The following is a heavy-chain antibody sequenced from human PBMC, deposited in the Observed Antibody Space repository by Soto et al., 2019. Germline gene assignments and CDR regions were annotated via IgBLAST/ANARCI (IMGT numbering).Heavy chain of an antibody. V-gene: IGHV2-5*02. CDR1: GFSLSTTGVG. Sequence: QITLKESGPPLVKPTQTLTLTCTFSGFSLSTTGVGVGWIRQPPGKALEWLALIYWDDDKRQSPSLKSRLTTTGDTSKNQVVLTLTNMDPVDTATYSCVHSFYDLSGPLLFDYWGQGTLVTVSS. CDR2: IYWDDDK. CDR3: VHSFYDLSGPLLFDY. D-gene: IGHD3-22*01. J-gene: IGHJ4*02.